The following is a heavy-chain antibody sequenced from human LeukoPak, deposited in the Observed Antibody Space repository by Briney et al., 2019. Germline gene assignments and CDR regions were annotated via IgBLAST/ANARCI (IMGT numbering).Heavy chain of an antibody. CDR2: IYYSGST. CDR1: GGSISSSYYY. D-gene: IGHD4-23*01. V-gene: IGHV4-39*01. J-gene: IGHJ4*02. CDR3: ARLNDYGGNTDY. Sequence: SETLSLTCTVSGGSISSSYYYWGWIRQPPGKGLGLIGSIYYSGSTYYNPSLKSRVTISVDTSKNQFSLKLSSVTAADTAVFYCARLNDYGGNTDYWGQGTLVTVSS.